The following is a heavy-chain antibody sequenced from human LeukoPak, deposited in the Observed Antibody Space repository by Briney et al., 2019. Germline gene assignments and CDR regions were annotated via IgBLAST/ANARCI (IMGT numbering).Heavy chain of an antibody. CDR2: IYTSGTT. J-gene: IGHJ4*02. D-gene: IGHD6-19*01. Sequence: SETLPLTCSVSGGSIRSGSYYWSWIRQPAGKGLELIGRIYTSGTTHYNPSLKSRVTITVDTSKNQFSVKLTSVTAADTAVYYCARWYSSSTGDRFDSWGQGTQVTVSS. CDR1: GGSIRSGSYY. V-gene: IGHV4-61*02. CDR3: ARWYSSSTGDRFDS.